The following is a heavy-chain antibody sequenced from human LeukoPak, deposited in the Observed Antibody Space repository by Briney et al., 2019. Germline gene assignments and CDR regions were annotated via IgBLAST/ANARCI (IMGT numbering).Heavy chain of an antibody. CDR3: ARVRSPDYAYGMDV. J-gene: IGHJ6*02. CDR1: GGTFSSYA. Sequence: EASVTVSCTASGGTFSSYAINWVRQAPGQGLEWMGGIIPIFGTVNYAQKFQGRVTITADESTSTAYMELSSLRSEDTAVYYCARVRSPDYAYGMDVWGQGTTVTVSS. V-gene: IGHV1-69*13. CDR2: IIPIFGTV.